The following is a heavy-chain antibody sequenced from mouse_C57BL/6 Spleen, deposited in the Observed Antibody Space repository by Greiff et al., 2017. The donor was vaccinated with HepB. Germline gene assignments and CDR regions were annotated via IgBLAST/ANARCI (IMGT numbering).Heavy chain of an antibody. CDR2: INPSTGGT. D-gene: IGHD2-4*01. Sequence: VQLQQSGPELVKPGASVKISCKASGYSFTGYYMHWVKQSSEKSLEWIGEINPSTGGTSYNQKFKGKATFTVDKSSSTAYMQLKSLTSEDSAVYYCARWFYYDYDEGFAYWGQGTLVTVSA. V-gene: IGHV1-43*01. J-gene: IGHJ3*01. CDR1: GYSFTGYY. CDR3: ARWFYYDYDEGFAY.